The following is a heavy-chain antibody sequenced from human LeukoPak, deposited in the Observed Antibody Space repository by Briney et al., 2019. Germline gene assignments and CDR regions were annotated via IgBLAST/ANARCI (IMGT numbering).Heavy chain of an antibody. CDR2: IYHSGST. Sequence: SETLSLTCTVSGYSISSGYYWGWIRQPPGKGLEWIGSIYHSGSTYYNPSLKSRVTISVDTSKNQFSLKLSSVTAADTAVYYCARDSGTVVITYWGQGTLVTVSS. D-gene: IGHD3-22*01. CDR3: ARDSGTVVITY. J-gene: IGHJ4*02. CDR1: GYSISSGYY. V-gene: IGHV4-38-2*02.